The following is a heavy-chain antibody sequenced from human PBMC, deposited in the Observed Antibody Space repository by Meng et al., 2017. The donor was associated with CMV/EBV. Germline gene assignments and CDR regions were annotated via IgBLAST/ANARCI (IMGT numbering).Heavy chain of an antibody. D-gene: IGHD4-17*01. J-gene: IGHJ6*02. CDR3: ARAGDYGDYGSWKVNEGMDV. V-gene: IGHV3-74*01. CDR2: INSDGSST. CDR1: GFTFSSYW. Sequence: GESLKISCAASGFTFSSYWMHWVRQAPGKGLVWVSRINSDGSSTSYADSVKGRFTISRDNAKNTLYLQMNSLRAEDTAVYYCARAGDYGDYGSWKVNEGMDVWGQGTTVTVSS.